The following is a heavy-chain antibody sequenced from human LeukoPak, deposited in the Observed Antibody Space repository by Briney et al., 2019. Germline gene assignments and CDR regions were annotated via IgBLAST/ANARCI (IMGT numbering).Heavy chain of an antibody. CDR2: ISGGGGGA. CDR1: GFTFSNYA. D-gene: IGHD2-21*02. V-gene: IGHV3-23*01. CDR3: AKEAGDWPHNWFDP. J-gene: IGHJ5*02. Sequence: GGSLRLSCAASGFTFSNYAMSWVRQAPGKGLEWVSAISGGGGGAYYADSVKGRFTISRDNSRNTLYLQMNSLRAVDTAFYYCAKEAGDWPHNWFDPWGQGTLVTVSS.